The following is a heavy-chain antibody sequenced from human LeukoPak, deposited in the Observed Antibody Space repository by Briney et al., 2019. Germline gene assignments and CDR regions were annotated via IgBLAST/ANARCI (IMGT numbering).Heavy chain of an antibody. J-gene: IGHJ3*02. V-gene: IGHV1-8*03. D-gene: IGHD3-22*01. CDR2: MNPNSGIT. Sequence: ASVKVSCKASGYTFTSYDINWVRQATGRGLEWMGWMNPNSGITGYAQKFQGRVTITRNTSISTAYMELSSLRSEDTAVYYCARAIKYYYDSSGYYYQRLDAFDIWGQGTMVTVSS. CDR1: GYTFTSYD. CDR3: ARAIKYYYDSSGYYYQRLDAFDI.